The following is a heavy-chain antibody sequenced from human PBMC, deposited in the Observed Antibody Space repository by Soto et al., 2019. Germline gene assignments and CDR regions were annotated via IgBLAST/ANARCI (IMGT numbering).Heavy chain of an antibody. J-gene: IGHJ6*02. CDR2: INHSGST. D-gene: IGHD2-15*01. V-gene: IGHV4-34*01. CDR3: ARATYRRGMDV. Sequence: QVQLQQWGAGLLKPSETLSLTCAVYGGSFSGYYWSWIRQPPGKGLEWSGEINHSGSTNYNPPLHSRVTLSVDTSKNQFALKLSSVTAADTAVDYGARATYRRGMDVWGQGTTVTVSS. CDR1: GGSFSGYY.